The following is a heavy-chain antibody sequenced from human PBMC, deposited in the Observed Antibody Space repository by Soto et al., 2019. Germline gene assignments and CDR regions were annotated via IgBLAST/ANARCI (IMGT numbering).Heavy chain of an antibody. J-gene: IGHJ6*02. CDR2: TGTAGDT. Sequence: GSLRLSCAASGFTFSSYDMHWVRQATGKGLEWVSATGTAGDTYYPGSVKGRFTISRENAKNSLYLQMNSLKTEDTAVYYCARAPRAVNGMYYYYGMDVWGQGTTVTVSS. V-gene: IGHV3-13*01. CDR3: ARAPRAVNGMYYYYGMDV. D-gene: IGHD3-22*01. CDR1: GFTFSSYD.